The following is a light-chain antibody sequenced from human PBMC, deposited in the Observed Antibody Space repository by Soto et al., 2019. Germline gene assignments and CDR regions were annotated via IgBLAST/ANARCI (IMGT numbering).Light chain of an antibody. V-gene: IGKV3-20*01. CDR1: QSVSGSY. CDR3: QQYGSSPWT. Sequence: EIVLTQSPGTLSLSPGERATLSCRASQSVSGSYLAWFHQRPGQAPRLLIYRASSRATGIPDRFSGSGSGSDFTLTISRLEPVDFAVYYCQQYGSSPWTFGQGTRVEIK. CDR2: RAS. J-gene: IGKJ1*01.